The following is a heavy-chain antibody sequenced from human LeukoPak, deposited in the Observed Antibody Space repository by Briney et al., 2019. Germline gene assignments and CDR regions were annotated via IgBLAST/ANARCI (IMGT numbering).Heavy chain of an antibody. Sequence: SETLSLTCSVSSASIRTYHWCWIRQPAGKGLEWIGRIYNSGDTSYNPSLKSRVTMSLDTSKSQVSLNLNFVTAADTAVYYCATYGDYGSDYWGQGTLVTVSS. D-gene: IGHD4-17*01. J-gene: IGHJ4*02. CDR2: IYNSGDT. V-gene: IGHV4-4*07. CDR1: SASIRTYH. CDR3: ATYGDYGSDY.